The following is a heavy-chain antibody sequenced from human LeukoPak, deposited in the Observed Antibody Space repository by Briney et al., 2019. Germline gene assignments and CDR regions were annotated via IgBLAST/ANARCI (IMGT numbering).Heavy chain of an antibody. CDR1: GYTFTSYD. Sequence: ASVKVSCKASGYTFTSYDINWVRQATGQGLEWMGWMNPNSGNTGYAQKFQGRVTMTRNTSISTAYMELSSLRSEDTAVYYCARGVDSSWYLSHMDVWGKGTTVTVSS. CDR2: MNPNSGNT. V-gene: IGHV1-8*01. J-gene: IGHJ6*03. CDR3: ARGVDSSWYLSHMDV. D-gene: IGHD6-13*01.